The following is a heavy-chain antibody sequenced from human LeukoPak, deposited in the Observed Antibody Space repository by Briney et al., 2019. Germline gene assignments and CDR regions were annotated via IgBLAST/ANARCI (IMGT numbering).Heavy chain of an antibody. Sequence: GGSLRLSCAASGFIFRNYGMNWVRQAPGKGLEWGSGISPRGGGTYYADSVKGRFTISRDDSKSTLCLQMNSLRVEDTAVYYCARDLAWGAFDYWGQGTLVSVSS. CDR1: GFIFRNYG. D-gene: IGHD7-27*01. CDR3: ARDLAWGAFDY. J-gene: IGHJ4*02. V-gene: IGHV3-23*01. CDR2: ISPRGGGT.